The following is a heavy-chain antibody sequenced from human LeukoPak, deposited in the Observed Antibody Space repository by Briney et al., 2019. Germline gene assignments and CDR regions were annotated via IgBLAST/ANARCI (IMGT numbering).Heavy chain of an antibody. CDR2: ISTSSSTM. CDR1: GFYFSSYS. J-gene: IGHJ4*02. V-gene: IGHV3-48*04. D-gene: IGHD2/OR15-2a*01. CDR3: ARDFNMAIYYFDY. Sequence: GGSLRLSCAASGFYFSSYSMNWVRQAPGKGLEWISYISTSSSTMYYAHSVKGRFTISRDNAQSSLYLQMNSLRAEDTAVYYCARDFNMAIYYFDYWGQGTLVTVSS.